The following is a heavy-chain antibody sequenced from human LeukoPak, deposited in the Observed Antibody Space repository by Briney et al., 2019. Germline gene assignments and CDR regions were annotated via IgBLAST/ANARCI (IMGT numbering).Heavy chain of an antibody. J-gene: IGHJ4*02. CDR3: ARDQIYYYGSGSPDY. D-gene: IGHD3-10*01. V-gene: IGHV3-30*04. CDR1: GFTISSYA. CDR2: ISYDGSNK. Sequence: PGGSLRLSCAASGFTISSYAMHWVRQAPGKGLEWVAVISYDGSNKYYADSVKGRFTISRDNSKNRLYLQMNSLRAEDTAVYYCARDQIYYYGSGSPDYWGQGTLVTVSS.